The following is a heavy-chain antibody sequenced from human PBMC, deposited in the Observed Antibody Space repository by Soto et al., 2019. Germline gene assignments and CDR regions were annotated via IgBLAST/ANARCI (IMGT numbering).Heavy chain of an antibody. D-gene: IGHD3-22*01. V-gene: IGHV3-23*01. CDR3: ARDLDDSSGYYPDY. Sequence: PGGSLRLSCPASGFTFSTYAMSWVRQAPGKGLEWVSTISGSGGSIYYADSVKGRFTISRDNSKNSLYLQMNSLRAEDTAVYYCARDLDDSSGYYPDYWGQGTLVTVSS. J-gene: IGHJ4*02. CDR1: GFTFSTYA. CDR2: ISGSGGSI.